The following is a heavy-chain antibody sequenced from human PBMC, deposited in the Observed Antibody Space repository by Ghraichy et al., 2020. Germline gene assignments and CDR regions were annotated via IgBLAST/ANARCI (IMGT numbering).Heavy chain of an antibody. V-gene: IGHV4-31*03. CDR1: GGSISSGGYY. D-gene: IGHD2-2*02. CDR2: ISYSGST. CDR3: ARAGMGYCNTASCHNKWVDP. Sequence: SETLSLTCTVSGGSISSGGYYWSWIRQHPGKGLEWIAFISYSGSTYYNPSLKSRVTISTDTSKNQFSLKLSSVTAADTAVYFCARAGMGYCNTASCHNKWVDPWGQGTLVTVSS. J-gene: IGHJ5*02.